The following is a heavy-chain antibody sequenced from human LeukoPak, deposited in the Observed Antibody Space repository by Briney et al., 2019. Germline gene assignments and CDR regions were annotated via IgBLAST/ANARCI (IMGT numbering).Heavy chain of an antibody. CDR1: GFTFSSYS. CDR2: ISSSSSYI. D-gene: IGHD6-19*01. J-gene: IGHJ5*02. Sequence: SGGSLRLSCAASGFTFSSYSMNWVRQAPGKGLEWVSSISSSSSYIYYADSVKGRFTISRDNAKNSLYLQMNSLRAEDTAVYYCARVRQWLVYNWFDPWGQGTLVTVSS. CDR3: ARVRQWLVYNWFDP. V-gene: IGHV3-21*01.